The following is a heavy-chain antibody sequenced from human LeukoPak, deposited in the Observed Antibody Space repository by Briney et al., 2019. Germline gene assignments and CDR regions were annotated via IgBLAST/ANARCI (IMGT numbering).Heavy chain of an antibody. CDR2: INHSGST. V-gene: IGHV4-34*01. Sequence: PSETLSLTCAVYGGSFSGYYWSWIRQPPGKGLEWIGEINHSGSTNYNPSLKSRGTISVDTSKNQFSLKLSSVTAADTAVYYCARYTVILTGYSNWFDPWGQGTLVTVSS. CDR1: GGSFSGYY. D-gene: IGHD3-9*01. J-gene: IGHJ5*02. CDR3: ARYTVILTGYSNWFDP.